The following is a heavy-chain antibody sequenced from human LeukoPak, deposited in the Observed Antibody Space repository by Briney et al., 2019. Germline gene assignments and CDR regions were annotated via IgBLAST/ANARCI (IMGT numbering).Heavy chain of an antibody. CDR1: GYTFTGYY. CDR3: ARGKYDFWSGYYFDY. V-gene: IGHV1-2*02. D-gene: IGHD3-3*01. Sequence: GASVKVSCKASGYTFTGYYMHWVRQAPGQGLECMGWINPNSGGTNYAQKFQGRVTMTRDTSISTAYMELSRLRSDDTAVYYCARGKYDFWSGYYFDYWGQGTLVTVSS. J-gene: IGHJ4*02. CDR2: INPNSGGT.